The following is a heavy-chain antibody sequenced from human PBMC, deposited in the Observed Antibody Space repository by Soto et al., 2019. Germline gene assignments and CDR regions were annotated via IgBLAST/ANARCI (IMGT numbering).Heavy chain of an antibody. V-gene: IGHV1-69*06. D-gene: IGHD1-26*01. CDR1: GGRFSGHG. CDR3: ASERSAQYFDY. Sequence: GASVKVSCKASGGRFSGHGIAWVRQVPGQGLEWMGGIMPTFGSATYAPKFQGRVTISADKSTSTAYMELSSLRSEDTAVYFCASERSAQYFDYWGQGTLVTVSS. CDR2: IMPTFGSA. J-gene: IGHJ4*02.